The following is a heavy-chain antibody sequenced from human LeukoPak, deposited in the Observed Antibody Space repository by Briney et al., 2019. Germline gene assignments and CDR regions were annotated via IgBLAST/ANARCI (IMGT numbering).Heavy chain of an antibody. J-gene: IGHJ4*02. CDR2: IYYSGST. V-gene: IGHV4-31*03. CDR1: GGSISSGGYY. CDR3: ARSAGWAIAAAGRFDY. Sequence: SETLSLTCTVSGGSISSGGYYWSWIRQHPGKGLEWIGYIYYSGSTYYNPSLKSRVTISVDTSKNQFSLKLSSVTAADTAVYYCARSAGWAIAAAGRFDYWGQGTLVTVSS. D-gene: IGHD6-13*01.